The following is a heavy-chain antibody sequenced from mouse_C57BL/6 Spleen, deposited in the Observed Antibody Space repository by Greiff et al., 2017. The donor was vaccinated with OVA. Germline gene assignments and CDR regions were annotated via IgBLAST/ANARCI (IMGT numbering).Heavy chain of an antibody. Sequence: QVQLQQPGAELVKPGASVKLSCKASGYTFTSYWMHWVKQRPGQGLEWIGMIHPNSGSTNYNEKFKSKATLTVDKSSSTAYMQLSSLTSEDSAVYYCARRGIYDGYYGYAMDYWGQGTSVTVSS. V-gene: IGHV1-64*01. CDR2: IHPNSGST. CDR1: GYTFTSYW. D-gene: IGHD2-3*01. CDR3: ARRGIYDGYYGYAMDY. J-gene: IGHJ4*01.